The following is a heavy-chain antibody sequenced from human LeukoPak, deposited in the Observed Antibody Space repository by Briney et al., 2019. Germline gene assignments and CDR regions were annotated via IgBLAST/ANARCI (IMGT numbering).Heavy chain of an antibody. CDR1: GFSVRSNY. D-gene: IGHD3-10*01. CDR2: IYTGGGT. CDR3: ARVRGDYSYGMDV. J-gene: IGHJ6*04. Sequence: GGSLRLSCAASGFSVRSNYMSWVRQAPGKGLVWVSVIYTGGGTDYADSVKGRFSISTDNSKNMLYLQMNRLRAEDTAVYHCARVRGDYSYGMDVWGKGTTVTVSS. V-gene: IGHV3-53*01.